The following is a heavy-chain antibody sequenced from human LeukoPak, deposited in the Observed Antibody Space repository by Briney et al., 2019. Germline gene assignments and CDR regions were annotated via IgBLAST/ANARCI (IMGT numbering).Heavy chain of an antibody. V-gene: IGHV3-30*03. CDR1: GLTFSSYG. J-gene: IGHJ4*02. CDR3: ARGYCTNGVCLEGFFDY. CDR2: ISYDGSNK. D-gene: IGHD2-8*01. Sequence: GRSLRLSCAASGLTFSSYGMHWVRQAPGKGLEWVAVISYDGSNKYYADSVKGRFTISRDNSKNTLYLQMNSLRAEDTAVYYCARGYCTNGVCLEGFFDYWGQGTLVTVSS.